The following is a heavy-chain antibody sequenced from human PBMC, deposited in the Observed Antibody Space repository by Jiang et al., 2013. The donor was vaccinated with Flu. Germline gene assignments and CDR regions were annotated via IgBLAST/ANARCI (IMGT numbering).Heavy chain of an antibody. CDR1: GESVSSNSAS. D-gene: IGHD1-7*01. J-gene: IGHJ5*02. CDR3: ARDFVLPGNYRGFDP. CDR2: TYYRSTWYN. V-gene: IGHV6-1*01. Sequence: GLVKPSETLSLTCVISGESVSSNSASWNWVRQSPSRGLEWLGRTYYRSTWYNDHGSAVKSRINIDADTSRTTSPCNSRSVTPEDTAVYYCARDFVLPGNYRGFDPWGQGTLV.